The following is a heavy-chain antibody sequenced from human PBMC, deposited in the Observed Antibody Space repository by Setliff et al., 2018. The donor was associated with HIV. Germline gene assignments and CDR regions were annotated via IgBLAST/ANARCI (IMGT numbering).Heavy chain of an antibody. V-gene: IGHV4-38-2*01. Sequence: LSLTCVVSGYSISNTGHYWGWIRQPPGKGLEWIGSIYHTGDTYDNPSLKNRVTISRDTSKDRFSLNLRSVTAADTAIYYCARHKTHDYDGNSVYFDFWGQGIRVTVSS. CDR1: GYSISNTGHY. CDR2: IYHTGDT. D-gene: IGHD4-17*01. CDR3: ARHKTHDYDGNSVYFDF. J-gene: IGHJ4*02.